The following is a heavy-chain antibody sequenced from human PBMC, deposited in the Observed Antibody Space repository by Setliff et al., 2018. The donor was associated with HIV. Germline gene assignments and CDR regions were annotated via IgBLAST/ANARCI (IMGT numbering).Heavy chain of an antibody. D-gene: IGHD2-15*01. Sequence: QPGGSLRLSCAASGFTFSRYEMNWVRQAPGKGLEWVSYISNSVSTVYYADSVKGRFTISRENAKNSMYLQMSSLRVEDKAVYYCAREGCGDGTCYAPDLWGQGTLVTVS. J-gene: IGHJ4*02. CDR3: AREGCGDGTCYAPDL. CDR1: GFTFSRYE. V-gene: IGHV3-48*03. CDR2: ISNSVSTV.